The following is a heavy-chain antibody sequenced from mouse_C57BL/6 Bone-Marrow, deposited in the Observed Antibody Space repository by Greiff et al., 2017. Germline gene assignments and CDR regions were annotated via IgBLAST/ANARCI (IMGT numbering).Heavy chain of an antibody. CDR3: ARWLLRLDY. CDR2: IDPSDSYT. V-gene: IGHV1-50*01. Sequence: VQLQQPGAELVKPGASVKLSCKASGSTFTSYWMQWVKQRPGQGLEWIGEIDPSDSYTNYNQKFKGKATLTVDTSSSTAYMQLSSLTSEDSAVYYCARWLLRLDYWGQGTTLTVSS. D-gene: IGHD1-2*01. J-gene: IGHJ2*01. CDR1: GSTFTSYW.